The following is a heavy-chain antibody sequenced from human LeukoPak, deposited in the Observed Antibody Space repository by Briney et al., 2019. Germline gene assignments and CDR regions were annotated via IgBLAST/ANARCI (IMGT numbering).Heavy chain of an antibody. CDR2: ISSSSSYI. CDR3: ARGPNTKNYYDSSGYYYGDY. D-gene: IGHD3-22*01. V-gene: IGHV3-21*01. J-gene: IGHJ4*02. Sequence: GGSLRLSCAASGSTFSSYSMNWVRQAPGKGLEWVSSISSSSSYIYYADSVKGRFTISRDNAKNSLYLQMNSLRAEDTAVYYCARGPNTKNYYDSSGYYYGDYWGQGTLVTVSS. CDR1: GSTFSSYS.